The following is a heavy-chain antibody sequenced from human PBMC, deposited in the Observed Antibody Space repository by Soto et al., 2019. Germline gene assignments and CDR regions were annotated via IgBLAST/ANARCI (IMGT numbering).Heavy chain of an antibody. CDR1: GGSISNYQ. J-gene: IGHJ5*02. V-gene: IGHV4-59*01. Sequence: SETLSLTCTVSGGSISNYQWSWVRQPPGKRLEWIGYIYYNGTTSYNPSPKSRVTISVDMSKNHLSLTLTSVTAADTAVYYGASSSYPWGQGTLVNVSS. CDR2: IYYNGTT. D-gene: IGHD3-16*01. CDR3: ASSSYP.